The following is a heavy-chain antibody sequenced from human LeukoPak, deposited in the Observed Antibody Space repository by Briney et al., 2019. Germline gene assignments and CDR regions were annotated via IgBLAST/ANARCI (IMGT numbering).Heavy chain of an antibody. CDR3: ARDHFPWGDPDAFDI. V-gene: IGHV4-38-2*02. Sequence: SETLSLTCTVSSYSISSGYYWGWIRQPPGKGLEWIGSISHSGSTYYNPSLKSRVTISVDTSKNQFSLKLSSVTAADTAVYYCARDHFPWGDPDAFDIWGQGTMVTVSS. CDR1: SYSISSGYY. CDR2: ISHSGST. D-gene: IGHD2-21*02. J-gene: IGHJ3*02.